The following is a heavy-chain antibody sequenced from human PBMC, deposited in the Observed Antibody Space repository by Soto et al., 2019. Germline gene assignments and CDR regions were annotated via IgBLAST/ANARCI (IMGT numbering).Heavy chain of an antibody. J-gene: IGHJ4*02. CDR3: ARVPMVRGANFDY. V-gene: IGHV1-3*01. CDR1: GYTFTSDA. CDR2: INAGNGNT. D-gene: IGHD3-10*01. Sequence: ASVKVSCKASGYTFTSDAMHWVRQAPGQRLEWMGWINAGNGNTKYSQKFQGRVTITRDTSASTAYMELSSLRSEDTAVYYCARVPMVRGANFDYWGQGTLVTVSS.